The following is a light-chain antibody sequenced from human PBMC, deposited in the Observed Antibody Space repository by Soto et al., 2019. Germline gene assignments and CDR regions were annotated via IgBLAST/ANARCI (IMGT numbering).Light chain of an antibody. CDR1: QRFXSH. CDR3: QHYNSDPDA. CDR2: AAS. Sequence: IRVTQSASSLSASTGDRATIACRASQRFXSHLFWYQPKPGKAPKLLXDAASTLQRGGPSRLSGSGSGTDFTLTISCLQPDDFATYYCQHYNSDPDAFGQGTKVDIK. J-gene: IGKJ1*01. V-gene: IGKV1-8*01.